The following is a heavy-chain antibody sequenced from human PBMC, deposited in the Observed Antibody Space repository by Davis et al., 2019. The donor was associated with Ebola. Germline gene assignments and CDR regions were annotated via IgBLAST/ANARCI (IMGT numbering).Heavy chain of an antibody. Sequence: GESLKISCAASGFTFSTYSMSWVRQAPGKALEWVSSISSDSDYIYYADSAKGRFTISRDNSKNTLYLQMNSLRGEDTAVYYCVRKGNWNYVLDYWGQGTLVTVSS. CDR3: VRKGNWNYVLDY. CDR1: GFTFSTYS. V-gene: IGHV3-21*01. CDR2: ISSDSDYI. D-gene: IGHD1-7*01. J-gene: IGHJ4*02.